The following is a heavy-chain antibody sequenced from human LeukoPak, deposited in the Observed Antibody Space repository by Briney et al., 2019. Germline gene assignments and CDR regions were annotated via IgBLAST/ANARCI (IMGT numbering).Heavy chain of an antibody. CDR2: MNPNSGNT. V-gene: IGHV1-8*02. Sequence: ASVKVSCKASGYTFTSYGINWVRQATGQGLEWMGWMNPNSGNTGYAQKFQGRVTMTWNTSISTAYMELSSLRSEDTAVYYCARLMSSSWYGSYYYYYMDVWGKGTTVTVSS. J-gene: IGHJ6*03. CDR3: ARLMSSSWYGSYYYYYMDV. D-gene: IGHD6-13*01. CDR1: GYTFTSYG.